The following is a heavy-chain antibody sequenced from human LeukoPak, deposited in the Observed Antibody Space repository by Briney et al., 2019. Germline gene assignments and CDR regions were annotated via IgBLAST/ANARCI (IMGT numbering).Heavy chain of an antibody. CDR3: ARAFYPGYYSYMAV. J-gene: IGHJ6*03. CDR1: GGSISSSSYY. V-gene: IGHV4-39*07. CDR2: IYYTGGT. D-gene: IGHD3-3*02. Sequence: SETLSLTCTVSGGSISSSSYYWGWIRQPPGKGLEWIGSIYYTGGTYYNPSLKSRLTISVDTSKNQFSLKLTSVTAADTAVYYCARAFYPGYYSYMAVWGKGTTVTVSS.